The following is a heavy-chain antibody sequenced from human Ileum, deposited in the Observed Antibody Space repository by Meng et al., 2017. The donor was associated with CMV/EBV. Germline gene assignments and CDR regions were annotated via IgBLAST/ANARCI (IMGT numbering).Heavy chain of an antibody. CDR1: GFTFSSYS. CDR2: ISSSSSYI. D-gene: IGHD6-6*01. CDR3: ARGSAARPGGY. J-gene: IGHJ4*02. Sequence: SCAASGFTFSSYSMNWVRQAPGKGLEWVSSISSSSSYIYYADSVKGRFTISRDNAKNSLYLQMNSLRAEDTAVYYCARGSAARPGGYWGQGTLVTVSS. V-gene: IGHV3-21*01.